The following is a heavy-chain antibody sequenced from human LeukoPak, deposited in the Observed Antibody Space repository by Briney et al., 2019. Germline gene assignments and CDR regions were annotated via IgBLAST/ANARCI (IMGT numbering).Heavy chain of an antibody. CDR2: ISGSGGST. V-gene: IGHV3-23*01. Sequence: SGGSLRLSCAASGFTLSSYAMSWVRQAPGKGLEWVSAISGSGGSTYYADSVKGRFTISRDNSKNTLYLQMNSLRAEDTAVYYCAKDRRVEEMATSYFLYDWFDPWGQGTLVTVSS. J-gene: IGHJ5*02. CDR1: GFTLSSYA. D-gene: IGHD5-24*01. CDR3: AKDRRVEEMATSYFLYDWFDP.